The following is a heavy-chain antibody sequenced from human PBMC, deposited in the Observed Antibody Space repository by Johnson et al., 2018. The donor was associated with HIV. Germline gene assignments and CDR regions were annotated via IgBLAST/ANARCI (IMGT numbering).Heavy chain of an antibody. D-gene: IGHD3-22*01. J-gene: IGHJ3*02. CDR1: GFTFSSNY. CDR3: ARDFKPTYYYDRVVVLGRSEAFDI. CDR2: VYSGGTT. Sequence: EVQLVESGGGVVQPGRSLRLSCAASGFTFSSNYMSWVRQAPGKGLESVSVVYSGGTTHYADSVKGRSTISRDNSKNTLYLQMNSLRAEDTAVYYCARDFKPTYYYDRVVVLGRSEAFDIWGQGTMVTVSS. V-gene: IGHV3-66*02.